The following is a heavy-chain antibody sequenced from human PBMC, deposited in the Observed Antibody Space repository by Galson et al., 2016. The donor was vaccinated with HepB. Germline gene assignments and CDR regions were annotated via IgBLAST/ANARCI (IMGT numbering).Heavy chain of an antibody. CDR2: INNNGDYT. Sequence: SLRLSCAASGLPFSSFAMHWVRQAPGKGLEYVSAINNNGDYTYYADSVKGRFTISRDNSKNTLYLQMSSLRAEDTAVYYCVKDVTLVPAAMPFWGQGTLVTVSS. D-gene: IGHD2-2*01. V-gene: IGHV3-64D*06. CDR1: GLPFSSFA. CDR3: VKDVTLVPAAMPF. J-gene: IGHJ4*02.